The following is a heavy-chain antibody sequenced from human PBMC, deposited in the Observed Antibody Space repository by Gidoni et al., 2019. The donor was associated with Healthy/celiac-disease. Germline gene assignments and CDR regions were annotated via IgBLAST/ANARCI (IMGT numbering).Heavy chain of an antibody. J-gene: IGHJ4*02. CDR1: GFTFSSYA. CDR3: ARDLTYYYDSSVPPLDY. Sequence: QVQLVESGGGVVQPVRSLRLSCAASGFTFSSYAMHWVRQAPGKGLEWVAVISYDGSNKYYADSVKGRFTISRDNSKNTLYLQMNSLRAEDTAVYYCARDLTYYYDSSVPPLDYWGQGTLVTVSS. D-gene: IGHD3-22*01. V-gene: IGHV3-30*01. CDR2: ISYDGSNK.